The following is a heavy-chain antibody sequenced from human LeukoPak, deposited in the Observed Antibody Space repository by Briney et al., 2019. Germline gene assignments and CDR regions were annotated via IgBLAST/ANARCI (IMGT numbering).Heavy chain of an antibody. CDR1: GFTFSSYW. V-gene: IGHV3-7*03. J-gene: IGHJ4*02. CDR3: ARAPGWVGAYGPPSYYFDY. CDR2: IKQDGSEK. D-gene: IGHD1-26*01. Sequence: GGSLRLSCAASGFTFSSYWMSWVRQAPGKGLEWVANIKQDGSEKYYVDSVKGRFTISRDNSKNTLYLQMNSLRAEDTAVYYCARAPGWVGAYGPPSYYFDYWGQGTLVTVSS.